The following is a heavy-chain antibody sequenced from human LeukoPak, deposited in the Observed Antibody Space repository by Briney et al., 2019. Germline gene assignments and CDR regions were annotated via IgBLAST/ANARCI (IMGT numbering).Heavy chain of an antibody. CDR2: ISAYNGNT. V-gene: IGHV1-18*04. D-gene: IGHD6-25*01. CDR1: GYTFSGYF. CDR3: ARDSGRGRSYYMDV. J-gene: IGHJ6*03. Sequence: ASVKVSCKASGYTFSGYFIHWVRQAPRQGLEWMGWISAYNGNTNYAQKLQGRVTMTTDTSTSTAYMELRSLRSDDTAVYYCARDSGRGRSYYMDVWGKGTTVTVSS.